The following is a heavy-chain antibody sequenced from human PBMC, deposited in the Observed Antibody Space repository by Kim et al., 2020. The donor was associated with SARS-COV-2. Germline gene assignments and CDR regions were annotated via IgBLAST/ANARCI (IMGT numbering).Heavy chain of an antibody. CDR3: TTDLNCGGDCYSFDL. J-gene: IGHJ2*01. D-gene: IGHD2-21*02. Sequence: APVKSRFTISRDDSKNTLYLQMNSLKTEDTAVYYCTTDLNCGGDCYSFDLWGRGTLVTVSS. V-gene: IGHV3-15*01.